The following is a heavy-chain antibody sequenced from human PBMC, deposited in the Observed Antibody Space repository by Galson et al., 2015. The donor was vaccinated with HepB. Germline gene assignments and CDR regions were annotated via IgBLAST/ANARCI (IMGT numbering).Heavy chain of an antibody. V-gene: IGHV3-7*01. CDR1: GFTFTNYW. CDR2: INQRGSEK. CDR3: ATNGDWAFDS. Sequence: SLRLSCAASGFTFTNYWMAWLRQAPGKGLQWVAHINQRGSEKYYVDSVKGRFTLSRDNTKKSLYLQMDSLRAEDTAVYYCATNGDWAFDSWGQGTLLTVSS. J-gene: IGHJ4*02. D-gene: IGHD4-17*01.